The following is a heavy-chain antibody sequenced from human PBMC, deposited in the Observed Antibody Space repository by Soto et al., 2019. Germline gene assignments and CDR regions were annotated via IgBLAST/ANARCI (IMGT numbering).Heavy chain of an antibody. CDR2: MNPNSGNR. Sequence: QVHLVQSGAEVKKPGASVKVSCKASGYTFTSYDINWVRQATGQGLEWMGWMNPNSGNRGYAQKLQGRGTMTRNTSISTAYMVLSSLRSEDRAVYYCAREVTTRGMDVWGQGTTVTVSS. CDR3: AREVTTRGMDV. V-gene: IGHV1-8*01. J-gene: IGHJ6*02. CDR1: GYTFTSYD. D-gene: IGHD1-1*01.